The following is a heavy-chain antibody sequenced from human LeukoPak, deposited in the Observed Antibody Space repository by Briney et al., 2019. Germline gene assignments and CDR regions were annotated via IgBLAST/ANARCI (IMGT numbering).Heavy chain of an antibody. Sequence: GGSLRLSCAASGFTFSSYAMHWVRQAPGKGLEWVAFIRYDGSNKDYADSVKGRFTISRDNSKNTLQLQMNSLRAEDKAVYFCAKDYVWGSFRYFDYWGQGTLVTVSS. CDR1: GFTFSSYA. CDR3: AKDYVWGSFRYFDY. V-gene: IGHV3-30*02. J-gene: IGHJ4*02. D-gene: IGHD3-16*02. CDR2: IRYDGSNK.